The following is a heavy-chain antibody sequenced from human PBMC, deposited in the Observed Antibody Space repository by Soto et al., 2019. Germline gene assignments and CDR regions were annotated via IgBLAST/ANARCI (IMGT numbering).Heavy chain of an antibody. CDR3: ARVPQSSYYYDSSGYSSPPDY. D-gene: IGHD3-22*01. V-gene: IGHV1-69*13. CDR2: IIPIFGTA. Sequence: SVKVSCKASGGTFSSYAISWVRQAPGQGLEWMGGIIPIFGTANYAQKFQGRVTITADESTSTAYMELSSLRSEDTAVYYCARVPQSSYYYDSSGYSSPPDYWGQGTLVTVSS. CDR1: GGTFSSYA. J-gene: IGHJ4*02.